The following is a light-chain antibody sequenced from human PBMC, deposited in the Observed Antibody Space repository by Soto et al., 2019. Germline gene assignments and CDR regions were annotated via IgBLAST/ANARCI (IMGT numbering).Light chain of an antibody. V-gene: IGLV1-40*01. CDR2: GNN. J-gene: IGLJ2*01. Sequence: QSVLTQPPSVSGAPGQRVTISCTGNNCNIGGGYDVHWYQQLPGTAPKLLIYGNNNRPSGVPDRFSGSKSYASASLAITGLQSEDEADYYCHSYDSRLSGSVFGGGTKLTVL. CDR1: NCNIGGGYD. CDR3: HSYDSRLSGSV.